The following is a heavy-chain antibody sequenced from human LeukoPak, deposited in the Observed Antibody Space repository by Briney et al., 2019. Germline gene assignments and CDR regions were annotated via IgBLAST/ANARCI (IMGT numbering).Heavy chain of an antibody. V-gene: IGHV3-53*01. Sequence: GGSLRLSCAAPGFTVSTNYMSWVRQAPGKGLEWVSVIYSGGSTNYIDSVKGRFTASRDNSKNTLYFQMNSLRAEDTAVYYCAKKLRWDCSSTNCPKGDCFDPWGQGTLVTVSS. CDR1: GFTVSTNY. CDR2: IYSGGST. D-gene: IGHD2-2*01. J-gene: IGHJ5*02. CDR3: AKKLRWDCSSTNCPKGDCFDP.